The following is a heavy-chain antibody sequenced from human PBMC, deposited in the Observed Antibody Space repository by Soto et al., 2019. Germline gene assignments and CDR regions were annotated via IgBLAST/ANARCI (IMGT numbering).Heavy chain of an antibody. CDR3: AGDSRIFGVVIMGGGDFDY. V-gene: IGHV1-18*01. D-gene: IGHD3-3*01. CDR1: GYTFTSYG. CDR2: ISAYNGNT. Sequence: QVQLVQSGAEVKKPGASVKVSCKASGYTFTSYGISWVRQAPGQGLEWMGWISAYNGNTNYAQKLQGRVTMTTDTSTSTAYMELRSLRSDDTAVYYCAGDSRIFGVVIMGGGDFDYWGQGTLVTVSS. J-gene: IGHJ4*02.